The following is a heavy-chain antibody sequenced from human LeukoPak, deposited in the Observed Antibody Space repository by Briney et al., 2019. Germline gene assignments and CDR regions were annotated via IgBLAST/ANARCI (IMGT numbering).Heavy chain of an antibody. CDR3: AQSPYYYYYMDV. J-gene: IGHJ6*03. CDR2: INSDGSST. CDR1: GFTFSSYW. V-gene: IGHV3-74*01. Sequence: GGSLRLSCAASGFTFSSYWMHWVRQAPGKGLVWVSRINSDGSSTSYADSVKGRFTISRDDAKNTLYLQMNSLRAEDTAVYYCAQSPYYYYYMDVWGKGTTVTVSS.